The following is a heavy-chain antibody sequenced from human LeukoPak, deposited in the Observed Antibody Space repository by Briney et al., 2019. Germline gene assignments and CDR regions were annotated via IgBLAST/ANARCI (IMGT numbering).Heavy chain of an antibody. V-gene: IGHV3-21*01. D-gene: IGHD2-21*02. CDR2: ISSSGNSI. Sequence: PGGSLRLSCAASGFTFSSYSMNWVRQAPGKGPEWVSSISSSGNSIYYADSVKGRFTISRDNAKNSLYLQMNSLRAEDTAVYYCARAAYCGGDCYSEGEHLDYWGQGTLVTVSS. J-gene: IGHJ4*02. CDR1: GFTFSSYS. CDR3: ARAAYCGGDCYSEGEHLDY.